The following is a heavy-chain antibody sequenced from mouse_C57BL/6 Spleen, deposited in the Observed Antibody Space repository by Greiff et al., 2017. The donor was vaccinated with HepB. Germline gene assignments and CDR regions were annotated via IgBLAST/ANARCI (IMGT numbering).Heavy chain of an antibody. J-gene: IGHJ2*01. V-gene: IGHV5-17*01. CDR1: GFTFSDYG. CDR2: ISSGSSTI. D-gene: IGHD1-1*01. Sequence: EVKLVESGGGLVKPGGSLKLSCAASGFTFSDYGMHWVRQAPEKGLEWVAYISSGSSTIYYADTVKGRFTISRDNAKNTLFLQMTSLRSEDTAMYYCERNPYGSSPYWFDYWGQGTTLTVSS. CDR3: ERNPYGSSPYWFDY.